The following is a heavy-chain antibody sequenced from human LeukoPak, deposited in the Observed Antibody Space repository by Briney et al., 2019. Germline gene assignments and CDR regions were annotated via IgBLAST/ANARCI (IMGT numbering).Heavy chain of an antibody. J-gene: IGHJ6*02. V-gene: IGHV4-59*01. CDR2: IYYSGST. CDR3: ARAPASTYPYYYGMDV. D-gene: IGHD2-2*01. Sequence: SETLSLTCTVSGGSISSYYWSWIRQPPGKGLEWIGYIYYSGSTNYNPSLKSRVTISVDTSKNQFPLKLSSVTAADTAVYYCARAPASTYPYYYGMDVWGQGTTVTVSS. CDR1: GGSISSYY.